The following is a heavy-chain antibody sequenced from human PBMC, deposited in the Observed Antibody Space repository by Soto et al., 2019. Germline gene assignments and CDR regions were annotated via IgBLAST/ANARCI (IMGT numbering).Heavy chain of an antibody. CDR2: IYHSGST. D-gene: IGHD1-26*01. J-gene: IGHJ4*02. CDR1: GGSISSSNW. V-gene: IGHV4-4*02. CDR3: AREAYSGLTPYYFDS. Sequence: QVQLQESGPGLVKPSGTLSLTCAVSGGSISSSNWWSWVRQPPGKGLEWIGEIYHSGSTNYNPSLKSRVTLSVDKSKNQFSLKLSSVTAADTAVYYCAREAYSGLTPYYFDSWGQGTLVTVSS.